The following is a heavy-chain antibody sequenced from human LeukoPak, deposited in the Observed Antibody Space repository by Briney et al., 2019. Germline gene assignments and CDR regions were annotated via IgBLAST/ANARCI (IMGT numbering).Heavy chain of an antibody. Sequence: SETLSLTCAVSGGSISSSNWWSWVRQPPGKGLEWIGEIYHSGSTNYNPSLKSRVTISVDTSKNQFSLKLSSVTAADTAVYYCARGGGIYYDFWTGHTQNWFDPWGQGTLVTVSS. D-gene: IGHD3-3*01. V-gene: IGHV4-4*02. J-gene: IGHJ5*02. CDR2: IYHSGST. CDR3: ARGGGIYYDFWTGHTQNWFDP. CDR1: GGSISSSNW.